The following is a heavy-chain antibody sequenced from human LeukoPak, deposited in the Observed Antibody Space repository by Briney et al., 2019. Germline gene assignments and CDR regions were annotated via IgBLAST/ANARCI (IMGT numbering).Heavy chain of an antibody. CDR3: ARDRIHYYLDY. V-gene: IGHV3-30*04. D-gene: IGHD1-14*01. CDR1: EFTFSSYA. Sequence: SGGSLRLSCAASEFTFSSYAMYWVRQAPDQGLEWVALISYDGTNKYYADSVKGRFTISRDNSKNTLYLQMNSLRGEDTAVYYCARDRIHYYLDYWSKGTLVTVSS. J-gene: IGHJ4*01. CDR2: ISYDGTNK.